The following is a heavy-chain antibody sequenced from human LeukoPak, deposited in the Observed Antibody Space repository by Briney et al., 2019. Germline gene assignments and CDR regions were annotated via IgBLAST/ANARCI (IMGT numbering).Heavy chain of an antibody. CDR1: GGTFSSYA. D-gene: IGHD3-3*01. CDR2: IIPIFGTA. Sequence: SVKVSCKASGGTFSSYAISWVRQAPGQGLEWMGGIIPIFGTANYAQKFQGRVTITADESTSTAYMELSSLRSEDTAVYYCARVGGYDFRSGLNWFDPWGQGTLVTVSS. V-gene: IGHV1-69*13. J-gene: IGHJ5*02. CDR3: ARVGGYDFRSGLNWFDP.